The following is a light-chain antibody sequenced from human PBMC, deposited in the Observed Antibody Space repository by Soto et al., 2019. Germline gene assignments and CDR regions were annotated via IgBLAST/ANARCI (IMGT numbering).Light chain of an antibody. CDR3: YSSAGSRTFVV. Sequence: QSALTQPASVSGSPGQSITISCTGTSSDVGNFNLVSWYQHHPGKAPKLMIYEVTKRPSGVSNRFSGSKSGNTASLTISGLQDDDEADYYCYSSAGSRTFVVIGGGTQLIVL. CDR2: EVT. V-gene: IGLV2-23*02. J-gene: IGLJ2*01. CDR1: SSDVGNFNL.